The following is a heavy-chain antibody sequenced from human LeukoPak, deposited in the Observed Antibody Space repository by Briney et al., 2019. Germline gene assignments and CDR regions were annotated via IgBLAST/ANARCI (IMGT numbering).Heavy chain of an antibody. D-gene: IGHD2-15*01. V-gene: IGHV4-4*07. CDR3: ARDWRYCSGGSCSYYFDH. CDR2: IYTSGST. J-gene: IGHJ4*02. CDR1: GVPISTYY. Sequence: SETLSLTCTVSGVPISTYYWSWVRQPAGKGLEWIGRIYTSGSTNYNPSLNSRVTISVDKSKNHLSLKLSSVTPADTAVYYCARDWRYCSGGSCSYYFDHWGQGALVTVSS.